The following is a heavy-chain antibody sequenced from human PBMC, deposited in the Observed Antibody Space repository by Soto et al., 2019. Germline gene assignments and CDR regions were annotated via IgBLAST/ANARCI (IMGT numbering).Heavy chain of an antibody. J-gene: IGHJ4*02. D-gene: IGHD6-13*01. CDR2: IYYSGST. CDR1: GGSVSSGSYY. Sequence: PSETLSLTCTVSGGSVSSGSYYWSWIRQPPGKGLEWIGYIYYSGSTNYNPSLKSRVTISVDTSKNQFSLKLSSVTAADTAVYYCARVELEQQLADYWGQGTLVTVS. V-gene: IGHV4-61*01. CDR3: ARVELEQQLADY.